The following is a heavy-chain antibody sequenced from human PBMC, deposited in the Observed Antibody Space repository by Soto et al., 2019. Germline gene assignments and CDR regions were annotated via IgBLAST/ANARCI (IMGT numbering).Heavy chain of an antibody. CDR1: GGSISSSSYY. CDR3: TRDPRNYYDSIGSANWFDP. J-gene: IGHJ5*02. V-gene: IGHV4-39*02. D-gene: IGHD3-22*01. Sequence: SETLSLTCTVSGGSISSSSYYWGWIRQPPGKGLEWIGSIYYSGSTYYNPSLKSRVTISVDTSKNQFSLKLSSVTAADTAVYYCTRDPRNYYDSIGSANWFDPWGQGTLVTVSS. CDR2: IYYSGST.